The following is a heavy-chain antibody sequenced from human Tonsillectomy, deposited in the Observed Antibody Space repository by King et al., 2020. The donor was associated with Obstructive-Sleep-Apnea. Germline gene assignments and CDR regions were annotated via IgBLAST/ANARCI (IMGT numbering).Heavy chain of an antibody. CDR2: IYYSGST. D-gene: IGHD5-18*01. CDR3: ARTPGTAMDY. J-gene: IGHJ4*02. V-gene: IGHV4-31*03. Sequence: VQLQESGPGLVKPSQTLSLTCTVSGGSITSGGYYWSWIRQHPGKGLEWIGHIYYSGSTYYNPPLKSRLTISIDTSKNQFSLKLSSVTAADTAVYYCARTPGTAMDYWGQGTLVTVSS. CDR1: GGSITSGGYY.